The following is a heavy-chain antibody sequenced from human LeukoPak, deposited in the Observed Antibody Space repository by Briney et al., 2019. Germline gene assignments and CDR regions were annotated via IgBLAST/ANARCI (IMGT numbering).Heavy chain of an antibody. CDR1: GGTFSSYA. V-gene: IGHV1-69*04. Sequence: ASVKVSCKASGGTFSSYAISWVRQAPGQGLEWMGRIIPILGIANYAQKFQGRVTITADKSTSTAYMELSSLRSEDTAMYYCARSFYSGSYSDFDYWGQGTLVTVSS. CDR2: IIPILGIA. J-gene: IGHJ4*02. CDR3: ARSFYSGSYSDFDY. D-gene: IGHD1-26*01.